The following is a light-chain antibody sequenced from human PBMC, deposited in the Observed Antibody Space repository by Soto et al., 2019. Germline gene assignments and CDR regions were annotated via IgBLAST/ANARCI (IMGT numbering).Light chain of an antibody. CDR2: LEGSGSY. CDR1: SGHSSYI. CDR3: ETWYSSTRV. J-gene: IGLJ3*02. V-gene: IGLV4-60*02. Sequence: QPVLTQSSSASASLGASVKLTCTLSSGHSSYIIAWHQQQPGKAPRYLMKLEGSGSYNKGSGVPDRFSGSSSGADRYLTISTLQFEDEADYDCETWYSSTRVFGGGTKLTVL.